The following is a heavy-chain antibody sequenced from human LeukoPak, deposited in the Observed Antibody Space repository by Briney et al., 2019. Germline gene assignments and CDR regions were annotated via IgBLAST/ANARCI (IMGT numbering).Heavy chain of an antibody. Sequence: ASVKVSCKASGYTFTGYYMHWVRQAPGQGLEWMGWINPNSGGTNYAQKFQGRVNMNRDTSISTAYMELSRLRSDDTAVYYCARQYYYGSGSYFRDPTSPFYYYYGMDVWGQGTTVTVSS. CDR3: ARQYYYGSGSYFRDPTSPFYYYYGMDV. V-gene: IGHV1-2*02. D-gene: IGHD3-10*01. J-gene: IGHJ6*02. CDR1: GYTFTGYY. CDR2: INPNSGGT.